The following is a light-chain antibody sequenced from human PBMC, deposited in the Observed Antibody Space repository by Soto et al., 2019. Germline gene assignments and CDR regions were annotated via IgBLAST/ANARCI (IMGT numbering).Light chain of an antibody. CDR3: QQYNNWPRT. CDR2: GAS. Sequence: EIVLTHSPGTLSLSPGERATLACRASQSVSTSNLAWYQQKPGQXPRLLIYGASTRATGIPARFSGSGSGTELTITISSLQSEDFAVYYCQQYNNWPRTFGQGTKVDIK. V-gene: IGKV3-15*01. J-gene: IGKJ1*01. CDR1: QSVSTSN.